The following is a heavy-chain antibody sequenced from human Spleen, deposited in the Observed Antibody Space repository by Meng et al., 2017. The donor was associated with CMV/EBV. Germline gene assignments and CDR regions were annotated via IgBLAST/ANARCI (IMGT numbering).Heavy chain of an antibody. CDR1: GGTFSSYA. V-gene: IGHV1-69*10. Sequence: SVKVSCKASGGTFSSYAISWVRQAPGQGLEWMGGIIPILGIANYAQKFQGRVTITADKSTSTAYMELSSLRSEDTAVYLCARFYRASPMDVWGQGTTVTVSS. J-gene: IGHJ6*02. CDR2: IIPILGIA. D-gene: IGHD2/OR15-2a*01. CDR3: ARFYRASPMDV.